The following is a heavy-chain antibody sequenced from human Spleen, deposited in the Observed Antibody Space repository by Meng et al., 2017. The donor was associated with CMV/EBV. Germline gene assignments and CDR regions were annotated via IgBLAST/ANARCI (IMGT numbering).Heavy chain of an antibody. D-gene: IGHD6-19*01. V-gene: IGHV3-66*02. CDR2: IYSGGST. CDR3: ARESPVAGTNAFDI. CDR1: GFTVSSNY. J-gene: IGHJ3*02. Sequence: GESLKISCAASGFTVSSNYMSWVRQAPGKGLEWVSVIYSGGSTYYADSVKGRFTISRDNSKNTLYLQMNSLRAEDTAVYYCARESPVAGTNAFDIWGQGTMVTVS.